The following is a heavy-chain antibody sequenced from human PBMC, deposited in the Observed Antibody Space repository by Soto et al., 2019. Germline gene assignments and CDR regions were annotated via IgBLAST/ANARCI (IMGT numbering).Heavy chain of an antibody. J-gene: IGHJ4*02. D-gene: IGHD4-17*01. V-gene: IGHV4-30-4*01. CDR1: GSSISDEYH. CDR3: ARQPTVTTTRRFFDS. Sequence: SETLSLTCTVSGSSISDEYHWTWNRQSPAKGLEWIGYISYTGTTYYNPSLKSRVTISGDTSKNQFSLRMASVTAADTAVYYCARQPTVTTTRRFFDSWGQGSLVTV. CDR2: ISYTGTT.